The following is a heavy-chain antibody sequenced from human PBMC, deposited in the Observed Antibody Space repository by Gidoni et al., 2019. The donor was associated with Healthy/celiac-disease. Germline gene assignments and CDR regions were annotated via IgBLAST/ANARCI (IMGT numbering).Heavy chain of an antibody. J-gene: IGHJ4*02. CDR1: GFTFDDYA. Sequence: EVQLVESGGGVVQPGGSLRLSCAASGFTFDDYAMPWVRQAPGKGLEWVSLISGDGGSTYYADSVKGRFTISRDNSKNSLYLQMNSLRTEDTALYYCAKLSGSSWYGDYWGQGTLVTVSS. CDR3: AKLSGSSWYGDY. V-gene: IGHV3-43*02. D-gene: IGHD6-13*01. CDR2: ISGDGGST.